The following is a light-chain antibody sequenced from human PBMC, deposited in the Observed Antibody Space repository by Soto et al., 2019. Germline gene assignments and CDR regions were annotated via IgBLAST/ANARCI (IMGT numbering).Light chain of an antibody. CDR1: QNVDIY. CDR2: DAS. V-gene: IGKV3-11*01. CDR3: QQRRNWPPLT. Sequence: ETVLTQSPATLSLSPGERATLSCRASQNVDIYLAWYQQKPGQAPRLLIYDASNRATGVPPRFSGSGSGTDFTLTISSLEREDFALYYCQQRRNWPPLTFGQGTRLEIK. J-gene: IGKJ5*01.